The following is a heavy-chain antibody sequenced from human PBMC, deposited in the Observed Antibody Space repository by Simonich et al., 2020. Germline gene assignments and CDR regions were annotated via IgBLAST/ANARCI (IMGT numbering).Heavy chain of an antibody. CDR1: GFTFSSYE. D-gene: IGHD4-17*01. V-gene: IGHV3-48*03. CDR2: IRDSGRTI. CDR3: ARHYYGDYYFDY. J-gene: IGHJ4*02. Sequence: EVQLVESGGGLVQPGGSLRLSCAASGFTFSSYEMNWVRQAPGRGLEVGAYIRDSGRTIYVADSWKGRFTISRDNAKNSLYLQMNSLRAEDTAVYYCARHYYGDYYFDYWGQGTLVTVSS.